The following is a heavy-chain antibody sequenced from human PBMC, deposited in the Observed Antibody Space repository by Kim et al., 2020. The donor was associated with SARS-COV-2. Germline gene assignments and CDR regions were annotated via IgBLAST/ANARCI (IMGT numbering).Heavy chain of an antibody. J-gene: IGHJ4*02. D-gene: IGHD2-21*02. CDR1: GYSFTSYW. V-gene: IGHV5-51*01. CDR2: IYPGDSDT. Sequence: GESLKLSCKGSGYSFTSYWIGWVRQMPGKGLEWMGIIYPGDSDTRYSPSFQGQVTISADKSISTAYLQWSSLKASDTAMYYCARRCGGDCYSYDFDYWGQGTLVTVSS. CDR3: ARRCGGDCYSYDFDY.